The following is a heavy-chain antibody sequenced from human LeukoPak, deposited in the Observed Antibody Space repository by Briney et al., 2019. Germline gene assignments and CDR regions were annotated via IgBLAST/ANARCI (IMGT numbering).Heavy chain of an antibody. CDR1: GFTFSSYG. CDR2: ISGSGGST. D-gene: IGHD3-10*01. Sequence: QAGGSLRLSCAASGFTFSSYGMSWVRQAPGKGLEWVSAISGSGGSTYYADSVKGRFTISRDNSKNTLYLQMNSLRAEDTAVYYCAKPESITMVRGVIITWRRAYFDYWGQGTLVTVSS. J-gene: IGHJ4*02. V-gene: IGHV3-23*01. CDR3: AKPESITMVRGVIITWRRAYFDY.